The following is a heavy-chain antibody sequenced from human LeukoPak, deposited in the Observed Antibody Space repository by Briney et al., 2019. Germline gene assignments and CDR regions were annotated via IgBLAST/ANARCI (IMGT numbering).Heavy chain of an antibody. CDR2: IKQDESEK. D-gene: IGHD6-19*01. Sequence: GGSLRLSCVASGFTFSSYWMSWVRQAPGKGLEWVANIKQDESEKYYVDSVKGRFTISRDNAKNSLYLQMNSLRAEDTAVYYCASIAVAGLGPEIIWGQGTLVTVSS. CDR1: GFTFSSYW. J-gene: IGHJ4*02. V-gene: IGHV3-7*03. CDR3: ASIAVAGLGPEII.